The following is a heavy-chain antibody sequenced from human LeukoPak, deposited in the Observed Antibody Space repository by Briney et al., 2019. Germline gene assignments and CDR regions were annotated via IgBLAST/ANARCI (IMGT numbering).Heavy chain of an antibody. CDR3: ARAPYDFWSGYSLGY. V-gene: IGHV4-59*01. CDR2: IYYSGST. CDR1: GGSISSYY. D-gene: IGHD3-3*01. J-gene: IGHJ4*02. Sequence: SETLSLTCTVSGGSISSYYWSWIRQPPGKGLEWIGYIYYSGSTNYNPSLKSRVTISVDTSKSQFSLKLSSVTAADTAVYYCARAPYDFWSGYSLGYWGQGTLVTVSS.